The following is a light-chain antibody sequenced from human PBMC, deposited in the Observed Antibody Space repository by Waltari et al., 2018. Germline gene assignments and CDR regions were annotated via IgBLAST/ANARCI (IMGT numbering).Light chain of an antibody. CDR3: SSFTRTNSWV. V-gene: IGLV2-14*03. Sequence: HSALPQPASVSGSPGQSITIPCTGTSSDVGGYNYVSWYQQHPGNAPRLMIYDVNNRPSGVSNRFSGSKSGNTASLTISGLQAEDEADYYCSSFTRTNSWVFGGGTKLTVL. CDR1: SSDVGGYNY. CDR2: DVN. J-gene: IGLJ3*02.